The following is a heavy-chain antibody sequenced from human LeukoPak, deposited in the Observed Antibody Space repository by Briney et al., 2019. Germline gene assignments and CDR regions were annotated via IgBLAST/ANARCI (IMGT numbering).Heavy chain of an antibody. D-gene: IGHD4-17*01. CDR1: GYSISSGYY. CDR2: IYHSGST. V-gene: IGHV4-38-2*02. J-gene: IGHJ4*02. Sequence: NPSETLSLTCTVSGYSISSGYYWGWIRQPPGKGLEWIGSIYHSGSTYYNPSLKSRVTISVDTSKIQFSLKLSSVNAADTAVYYCARDGIGGPGDYVTDYWGQGTLVTVSS. CDR3: ARDGIGGPGDYVTDY.